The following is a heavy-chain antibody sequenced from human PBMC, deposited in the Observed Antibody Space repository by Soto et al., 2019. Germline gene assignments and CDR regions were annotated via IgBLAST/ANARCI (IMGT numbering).Heavy chain of an antibody. CDR1: GYGLTNND. CDR3: ARMATFGSLNWFDP. CDR2: MNPGSGDT. Sequence: GASVKVSCKASGYGLTNNDVSWVRQATGQGLEWMGWMNPGSGDTGYAQKFQGRVTMTRDISIATAYMELSSLRSDDTAIYYCARMATFGSLNWFDPWGQGTLVTVSS. J-gene: IGHJ5*02. V-gene: IGHV1-8*01. D-gene: IGHD3-16*01.